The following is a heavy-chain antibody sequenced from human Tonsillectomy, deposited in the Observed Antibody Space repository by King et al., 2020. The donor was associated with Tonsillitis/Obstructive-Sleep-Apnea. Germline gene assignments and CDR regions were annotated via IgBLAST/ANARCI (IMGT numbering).Heavy chain of an antibody. D-gene: IGHD3-10*01. CDR1: GFTFSSYG. CDR3: AKEAFVYGSGRLYYMAV. Sequence: VQLVESGGGVVQPGRSLRLSCAASGFTFSSYGMHWVRQAPGKGLEWVAVISYDGSNKYYADSVKGRFTISRDNSKNTLYLQMNSLRAEDTAVYYCAKEAFVYGSGRLYYMAVWGKGTTVTVSS. CDR2: ISYDGSNK. J-gene: IGHJ6*03. V-gene: IGHV3-30*18.